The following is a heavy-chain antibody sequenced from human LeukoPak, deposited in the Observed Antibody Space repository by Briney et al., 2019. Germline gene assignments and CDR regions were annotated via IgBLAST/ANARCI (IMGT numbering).Heavy chain of an antibody. J-gene: IGHJ6*02. V-gene: IGHV3-74*01. CDR3: AREGDSYYYGMDV. D-gene: IGHD2-21*02. CDR1: GFTFSSYW. CDR2: IDSDGSST. Sequence: PGGSLRLSCAASGFTFSSYWMHWVRQAPGKGLVWVSRIDSDGSSTSYADSVKGRFTISRDNAKDTLYLQMSSLRAEDTAVYYCAREGDSYYYGMDVWGQGTTVTVSS.